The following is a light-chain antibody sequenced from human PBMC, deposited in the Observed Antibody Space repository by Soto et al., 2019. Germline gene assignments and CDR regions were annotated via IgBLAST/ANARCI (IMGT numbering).Light chain of an antibody. CDR3: NSYEGNNTWV. CDR1: SSDVGGYKY. J-gene: IGLJ3*02. V-gene: IGLV2-8*01. Sequence: QPALTQPPSASGSPGQPVTISCTGTSSDVGGYKYVSWYQQHPGKAPKLMIYEINKRPSGVPNRFSGSKSGNAASLTVSGLQAEDEADYYCNSYEGNNTWVFGEGTQLTVL. CDR2: EIN.